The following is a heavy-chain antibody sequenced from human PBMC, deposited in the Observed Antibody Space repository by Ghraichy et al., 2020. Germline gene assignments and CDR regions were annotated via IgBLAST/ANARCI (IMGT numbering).Heavy chain of an antibody. Sequence: SETLSLTCTVSGGSISSGGYYWSWIRQHPGKGLEWIGYIYYSGSTYYNPSLKSRVTISVDTSKNQFSLKLSSVTAADTAVYYCARCPRYYDYIWGSSQSGAFDHWGHGTLVTVSS. D-gene: IGHD3-16*01. CDR1: GGSISSGGYY. CDR3: ARCPRYYDYIWGSSQSGAFDH. J-gene: IGHJ4*01. V-gene: IGHV4-31*03. CDR2: IYYSGST.